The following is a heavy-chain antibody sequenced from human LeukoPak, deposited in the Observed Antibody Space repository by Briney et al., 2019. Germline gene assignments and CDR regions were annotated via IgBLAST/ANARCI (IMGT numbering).Heavy chain of an antibody. CDR1: GFTFSNYA. J-gene: IGHJ4*02. D-gene: IGHD2-2*01. CDR2: ISGSGGST. CDR3: AKALFPPVLPAADSTNTFDY. V-gene: IGHV3-23*01. Sequence: GGSLRLSCAASGFTFSNYAMSWVRQAPGKGLEWVSSISGSGGSTYHADSVRGRFTISRDNSRNTLHLQMSSLRAEDTAVYYCAKALFPPVLPAADSTNTFDYWGRGTLVTVSS.